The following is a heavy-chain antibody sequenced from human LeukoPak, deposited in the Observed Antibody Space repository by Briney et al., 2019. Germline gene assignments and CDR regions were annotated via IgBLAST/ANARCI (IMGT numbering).Heavy chain of an antibody. V-gene: IGHV3-21*01. CDR2: ISNSSSYI. J-gene: IGHJ4*02. Sequence: GGSLRLSCAASGFTFSSYSMNWVRQAPGKGLEWVSSISNSSSYIYYADSVKGRFTISRDNAKNSLYLQMNSLRAEDTAVYYCAKDLVGATIDYWGQGTLVTVSS. CDR1: GFTFSSYS. D-gene: IGHD1-26*01. CDR3: AKDLVGATIDY.